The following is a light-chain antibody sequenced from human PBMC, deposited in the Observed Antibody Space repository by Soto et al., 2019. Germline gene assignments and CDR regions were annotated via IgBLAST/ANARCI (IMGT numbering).Light chain of an antibody. CDR3: QQYVTSPLT. CDR1: QIISSRY. J-gene: IGKJ4*01. Sequence: EIVLTQSPGTLSLSPGERATLSCRASQIISSRYLAWCQQKPGQAPRLLIYNASSRATGIPDRFSGSGSGTDFTLTISRLEPEDFAVYYCQQYVTSPLTFGGGTKVEIK. V-gene: IGKV3-20*01. CDR2: NAS.